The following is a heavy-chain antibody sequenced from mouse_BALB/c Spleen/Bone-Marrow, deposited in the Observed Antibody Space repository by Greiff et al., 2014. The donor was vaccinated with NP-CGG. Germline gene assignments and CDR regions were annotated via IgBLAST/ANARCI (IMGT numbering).Heavy chain of an antibody. CDR1: GYSFTSYY. V-gene: IGHV1S135*01. Sequence: EVKLQQSGPELVKPGASVKLSCKASGYSFTSYYMHWVKQSHGKSLEWIGYIDPFNGGISYNQKFKGKATLTGDKSSNTAYMHLNSLTSAVSAGSCCACPKVILDYWGQGTTLTVSS. CDR3: ACPKVILDY. J-gene: IGHJ2*01. CDR2: IDPFNGGI. D-gene: IGHD1-3*01.